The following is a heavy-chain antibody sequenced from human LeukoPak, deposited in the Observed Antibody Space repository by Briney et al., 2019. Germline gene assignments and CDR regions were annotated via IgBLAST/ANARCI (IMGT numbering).Heavy chain of an antibody. V-gene: IGHV3-11*06. CDR1: GFTFSDYY. CDR2: ISSSSSYI. CDR3: ARDKGTYTNYGMDV. J-gene: IGHJ6*02. Sequence: GGSLRLSCAASGFTFSDYYMSWIRQAPGKGLEWVSSISSSSSYIYYADSVKGRFTISRDNAKNSLYLQMNSLRAEDTAVYYCARDKGTYTNYGMDVWGQGTTVTVSS. D-gene: IGHD1-1*01.